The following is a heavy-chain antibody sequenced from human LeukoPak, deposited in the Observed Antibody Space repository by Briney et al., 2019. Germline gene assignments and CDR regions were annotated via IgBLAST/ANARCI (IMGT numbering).Heavy chain of an antibody. J-gene: IGHJ4*02. V-gene: IGHV3-30*02. D-gene: IGHD6-13*01. Sequence: PGGSLRLSCAASGFTFSSYGMHWVRQAPGRGLEWVAFIRYDGSNKYYADSVKGRFTISRDNSKNTLYLQMNSLRAEDTAVYYCAKRAAAGILAIDYWGQGTLVTVSS. CDR2: IRYDGSNK. CDR1: GFTFSSYG. CDR3: AKRAAAGILAIDY.